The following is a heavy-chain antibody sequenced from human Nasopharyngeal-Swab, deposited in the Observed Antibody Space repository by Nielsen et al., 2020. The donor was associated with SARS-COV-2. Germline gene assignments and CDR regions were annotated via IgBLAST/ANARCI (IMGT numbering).Heavy chain of an antibody. J-gene: IGHJ6*03. Sequence: SETLSLTCAGYGGSFSGYYWSWIRQPPGKGLEWIGEINHSGSTNYNPSLKSRVTISVDTSKNQFSLKLRSVTAADTAVYYCARGASIAVAGILLPDYYYYMDVWGKGTTVTVSS. CDR3: ARGASIAVAGILLPDYYYYMDV. CDR1: GGSFSGYY. D-gene: IGHD6-19*01. CDR2: INHSGST. V-gene: IGHV4-34*01.